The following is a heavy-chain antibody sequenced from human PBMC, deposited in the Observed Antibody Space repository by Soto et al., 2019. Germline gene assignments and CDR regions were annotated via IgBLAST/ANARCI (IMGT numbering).Heavy chain of an antibody. V-gene: IGHV3-30-3*01. Sequence: PGGSLRLSCAASGFIFSNYAMHWVRQAPGKGLEWVAVISYDGNNQYYADSVKGRFTISKDNSKNTLYLQMNSLRIEDTAVYYCTRKDYWGQGTLVTVSS. CDR2: ISYDGNNQ. CDR1: GFIFSNYA. J-gene: IGHJ4*02. CDR3: TRKDY.